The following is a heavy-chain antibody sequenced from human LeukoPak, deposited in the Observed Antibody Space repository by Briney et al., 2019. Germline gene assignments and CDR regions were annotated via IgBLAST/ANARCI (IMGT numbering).Heavy chain of an antibody. D-gene: IGHD3-10*01. J-gene: IGHJ4*02. CDR2: ISSSSYI. CDR3: ARAGWFGESLDY. V-gene: IGHV3-21*04. CDR1: GFTFSSYS. Sequence: GGSLRLSCAASGFTFSSYSMNWVRQAPGKGLEWVSSISSSSYIYYADSVKGRFTISRDNAKNSLYLQMNSLRAEDTAVYYCARAGWFGESLDYWGQGTLVTVSS.